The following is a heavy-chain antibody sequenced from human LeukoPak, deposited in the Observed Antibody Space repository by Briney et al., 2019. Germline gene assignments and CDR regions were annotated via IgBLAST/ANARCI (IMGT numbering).Heavy chain of an antibody. J-gene: IGHJ4*02. D-gene: IGHD3-10*01. V-gene: IGHV4-39*07. CDR3: ARRPVLMVRGTSDQDKLTPFDY. Sequence: SETLPLTCTVSGGSISSSSYYWGWIRQPPGKGLEWIGSIYYSGSTNYNPSLKSRVTISVDTSNNQFSLKLTSVTATDTSVYYCARRPVLMVRGTSDQDKLTPFDYWGQGTLVTVSS. CDR2: IYYSGST. CDR1: GGSISSSSYY.